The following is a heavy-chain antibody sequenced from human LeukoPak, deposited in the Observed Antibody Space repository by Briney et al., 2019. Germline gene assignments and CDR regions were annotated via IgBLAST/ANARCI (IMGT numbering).Heavy chain of an antibody. CDR3: ATAGGAAADLFDY. CDR1: GGSISSGDYY. V-gene: IGHV4-30-4*01. CDR2: IYYSGST. D-gene: IGHD6-13*01. J-gene: IGHJ4*02. Sequence: SQTLSLTCTVSGGSISSGDYYWSWIRQPPGKGLEWIGYIYYSGSTYYNPSLKSRVTISVDTSKNQFSLKLSSVTAADTAVYYCATAGGAAADLFDYWGQGTLVTVFS.